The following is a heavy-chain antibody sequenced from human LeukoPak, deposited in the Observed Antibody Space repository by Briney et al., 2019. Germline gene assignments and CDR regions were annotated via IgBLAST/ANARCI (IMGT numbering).Heavy chain of an antibody. CDR1: GFTFSSYA. Sequence: GGSLRLSCAASGFTFSSYAMSWVRQAPAKGLEWVAVISHDGSNKYYADSVKGRFTISRDNSKNTLYLQMNSLRAEDTAVYYCAKDLGNDWYYDTFDYWGQGTLVTVSS. D-gene: IGHD6-19*01. J-gene: IGHJ4*02. CDR2: ISHDGSNK. CDR3: AKDLGNDWYYDTFDY. V-gene: IGHV3-30*18.